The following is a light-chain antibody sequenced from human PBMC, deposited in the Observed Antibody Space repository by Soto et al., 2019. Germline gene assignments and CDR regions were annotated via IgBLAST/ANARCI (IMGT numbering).Light chain of an antibody. CDR2: DAS. CDR3: QQYGSAWT. J-gene: IGKJ1*01. V-gene: IGKV3-15*01. CDR1: HRVNTY. Sequence: EILMTQSPATLSVSPGERATLSCRASHRVNTYLAWYQQRPGQAPRLLIYDASTRATGIPARFSGSGSGTEFTLTITRLEPEDFAVYYCQQYGSAWTFGQGTKVDNK.